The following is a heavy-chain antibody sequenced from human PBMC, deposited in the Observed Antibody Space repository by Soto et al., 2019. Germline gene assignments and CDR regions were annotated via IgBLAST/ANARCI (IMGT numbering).Heavy chain of an antibody. Sequence: SVKVSCTASGGTFSSYTISWVRQAPGQGLEWMGRIIPILGIANYAQKFQGRVTITADKSTSTAYMELSSLRSEDTAVYYCARGGGRGYSTIYYYYYMDVWGKGTTVTSP. D-gene: IGHD4-4*01. CDR3: ARGGGRGYSTIYYYYYMDV. J-gene: IGHJ6*03. CDR2: IIPILGIA. V-gene: IGHV1-69*02. CDR1: GGTFSSYT.